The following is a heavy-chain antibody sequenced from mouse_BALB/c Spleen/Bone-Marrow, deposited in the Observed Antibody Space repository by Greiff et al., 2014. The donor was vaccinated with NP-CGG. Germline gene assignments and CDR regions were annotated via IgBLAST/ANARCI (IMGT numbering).Heavy chain of an antibody. CDR3: TYFRYGWYFDV. CDR2: IAPANGST. J-gene: IGHJ1*01. V-gene: IGHV14-3*02. CDR1: GFNFKDTY. D-gene: IGHD2-14*01. Sequence: EVQLQQSGDELVKPGASVKLSCTASGFNFKDTYMNWVKQRPEQGLEWIGRIAPANGSTKYDPKFQGKATITVDTSSNTAYLQLTCEASEVNSVYNCTYFRYGWYFDVWGAGTTVTVSS.